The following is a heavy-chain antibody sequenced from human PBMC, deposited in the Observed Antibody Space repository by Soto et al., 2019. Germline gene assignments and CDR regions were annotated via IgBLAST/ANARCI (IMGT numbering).Heavy chain of an antibody. Sequence: SVKVSCKASGGTFSSYAISWVRQAPGQGLEWMGGIIPIFGTANYAQKFQGRVTITADESTSTAYMELSSLRSEDTAVCYCARRGYYGSGGGGGYYYYYGMDVWGQGTTVTVSS. V-gene: IGHV1-69*13. CDR1: GGTFSSYA. J-gene: IGHJ6*02. CDR3: ARRGYYGSGGGGGYYYYYGMDV. CDR2: IIPIFGTA. D-gene: IGHD3-10*01.